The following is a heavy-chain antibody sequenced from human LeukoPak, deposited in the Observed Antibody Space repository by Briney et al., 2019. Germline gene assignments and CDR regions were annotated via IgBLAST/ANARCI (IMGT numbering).Heavy chain of an antibody. J-gene: IGHJ5*02. CDR1: GYSFTSYW. CDR3: ARHGPNFWNWFDP. D-gene: IGHD2/OR15-2a*01. CDR2: IYPGDSDT. Sequence: GESLKISCKGSGYSFTSYWIGWVRQMPGKGLEWIGIIYPGDSDTRYSPSFQGQVTISADKSISTAYLQWSSLKASDTAMYYCARHGPNFWNWFDPWGQGTLVTVSS. V-gene: IGHV5-51*01.